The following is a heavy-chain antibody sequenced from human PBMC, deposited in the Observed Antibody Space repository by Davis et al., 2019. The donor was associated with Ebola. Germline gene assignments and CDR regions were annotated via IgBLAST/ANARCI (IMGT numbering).Heavy chain of an antibody. CDR2: ISYDGSNK. CDR3: AKESDGYSSSWYLKAFDY. CDR1: GFTFSSYA. D-gene: IGHD6-13*01. V-gene: IGHV3-30*18. Sequence: GGSLRLSCAASGFTFSSYAMHWVRQAPGKGLEWVAVISYDGSNKYYADSVKGRFTISRDNSKNTVYLQMNSLRAEDTAVYYCAKESDGYSSSWYLKAFDYWGQGTLVTVSS. J-gene: IGHJ4*02.